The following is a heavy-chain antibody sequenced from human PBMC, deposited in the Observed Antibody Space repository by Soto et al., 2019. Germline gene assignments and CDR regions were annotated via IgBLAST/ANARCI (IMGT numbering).Heavy chain of an antibody. D-gene: IGHD1-26*01. Sequence: ASVKVSCKASGYTFTDYGITWVRQAPGQGLEWMGWISAYTGNTNYAQKVQGRVTMSTDTSTSTAYLELRSLRSDDTAVYYCARGPESRSTAYFDYWGKGTLVTVS. CDR1: GYTFTDYG. CDR2: ISAYTGNT. J-gene: IGHJ4*02. CDR3: ARGPESRSTAYFDY. V-gene: IGHV1-18*01.